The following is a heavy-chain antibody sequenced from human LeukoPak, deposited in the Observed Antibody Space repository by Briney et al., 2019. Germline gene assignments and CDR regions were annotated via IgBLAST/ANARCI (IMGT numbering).Heavy chain of an antibody. D-gene: IGHD3-22*01. Sequence: GGSLRLSCAASGFNFRSSGMHWVRQAPGKGLVWVSRINSDGINTSYADSVKGRFTISRDNAKNTLNLQMNSLRAEDTAVYYCARDLGQYYDTSDNWFDPWGQGTLVTVSS. CDR1: GFNFRSSG. V-gene: IGHV3-74*01. CDR3: ARDLGQYYDTSDNWFDP. CDR2: INSDGINT. J-gene: IGHJ5*02.